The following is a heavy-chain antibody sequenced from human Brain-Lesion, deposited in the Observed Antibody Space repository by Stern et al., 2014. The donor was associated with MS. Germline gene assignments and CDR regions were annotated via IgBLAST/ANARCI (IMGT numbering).Heavy chain of an antibody. CDR1: GGSLSSGGYY. D-gene: IGHD2-2*01. CDR3: ARGRVVPGFQYYATDV. Sequence: VQLVESGPGLVKPSQTLSLSCTVSGGSLSSGGYYWSWIRQPAGKGLEWIGRIFNSGSTSYNPSLKSRVTISIEPSTNQFSLRLNPMTAADTAVYYCARGRVVPGFQYYATDVWGQGTTVIVSS. V-gene: IGHV4-61*02. J-gene: IGHJ6*02. CDR2: IFNSGST.